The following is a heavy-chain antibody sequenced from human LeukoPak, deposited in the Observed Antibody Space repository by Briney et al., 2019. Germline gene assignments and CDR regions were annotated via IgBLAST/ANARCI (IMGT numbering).Heavy chain of an antibody. Sequence: GGSLRLSCAAPGFTFSSYWMSWVRQAPGKGLEWVSYISSSGSTIYYADSVKGRFTISRDNAKNSLYLQMNSLRAEDTAVYYCAKDPPYYYDGSGRNYYYLYMDVWGNGTTVTISS. D-gene: IGHD3-22*01. V-gene: IGHV3-48*04. J-gene: IGHJ6*03. CDR1: GFTFSSYW. CDR3: AKDPPYYYDGSGRNYYYLYMDV. CDR2: ISSSGSTI.